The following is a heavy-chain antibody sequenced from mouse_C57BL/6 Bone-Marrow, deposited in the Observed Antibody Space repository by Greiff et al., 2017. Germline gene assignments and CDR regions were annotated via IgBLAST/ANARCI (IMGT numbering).Heavy chain of an antibody. V-gene: IGHV15-2*01. CDR2: ILPRIGRT. Sequence: QVQLKESGSELRSPGSSVKLSCKDFDSEVFPIAYMSWVRQKPGHGFEWIGGILPRIGRTIYGEKFEDKATLDADTLSNTAYLELNSLTSGDSAIYYCARVRITTDWYFDVGGTGTTVTVSS. D-gene: IGHD1-1*01. CDR3: ARVRITTDWYFDV. J-gene: IGHJ1*03. CDR1: DSEVFPIAY.